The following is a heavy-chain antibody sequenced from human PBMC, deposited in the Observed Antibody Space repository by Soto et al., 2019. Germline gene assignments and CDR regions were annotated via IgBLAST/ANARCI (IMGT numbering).Heavy chain of an antibody. D-gene: IGHD3-22*01. CDR1: GFTFSNYA. CDR3: AKVQVRQWLPYY. V-gene: IGHV3-23*01. CDR2: IGGDGIHT. J-gene: IGHJ4*02. Sequence: PGGSLRLSCAASGFTFSNYALSWVRQAPGKGLEWVSGIGGDGIHTYYVDSVKGRFTVSRDNSKNTMYLQMNSLRDEDTAVYYCAKVQVRQWLPYYWGQGTLVTVSS.